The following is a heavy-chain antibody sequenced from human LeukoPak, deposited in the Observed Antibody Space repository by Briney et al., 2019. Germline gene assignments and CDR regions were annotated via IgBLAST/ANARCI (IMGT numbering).Heavy chain of an antibody. Sequence: PSETLSLTCTVSGGSISSYYWSWIRQPPGKGLEWIGYTHYGGSTNYSPSLKSRVTISVDTSKNQFSLKVSSVTAADTAVYYCARCGTNNRGYHYMDDWGKGTTVTVSS. V-gene: IGHV4-59*01. CDR2: THYGGST. CDR3: ARCGTNNRGYHYMDD. D-gene: IGHD2/OR15-2a*01. J-gene: IGHJ6*03. CDR1: GGSISSYY.